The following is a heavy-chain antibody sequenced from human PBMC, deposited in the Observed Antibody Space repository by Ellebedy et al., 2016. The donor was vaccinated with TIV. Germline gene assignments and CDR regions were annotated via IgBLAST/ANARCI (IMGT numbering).Heavy chain of an antibody. Sequence: GESLKISCTASGFSVSSDYMSWVRQAPGKGLEWVSGISAGGDRTHYVDSVKGRFTISRDNSEKILHLQMNSLRAEDTAIYYCVKLDSSGFYYGRLDYWGQGTLVSVSS. CDR3: VKLDSSGFYYGRLDY. CDR1: GFSVSSDY. CDR2: ISAGGDRT. V-gene: IGHV3-23*01. J-gene: IGHJ4*02. D-gene: IGHD3-22*01.